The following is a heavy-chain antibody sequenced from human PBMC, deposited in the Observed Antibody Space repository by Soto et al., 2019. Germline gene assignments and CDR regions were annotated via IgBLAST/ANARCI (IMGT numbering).Heavy chain of an antibody. CDR3: AKDAGTTGPWSAP. V-gene: IGHV4-59*01. D-gene: IGHD1-1*01. CDR1: GGSISSYY. CDR2: IYYSGST. Sequence: SETLSLTCTVSGGSISSYYWSWIRQPPGKGLEWIGYIYYSGSTNYNPSLKSRVTISVDTSKNQFSLKLSSVTAADTAVYYCAKDAGTTGPWSAPWGKGTLVTVSS. J-gene: IGHJ5*02.